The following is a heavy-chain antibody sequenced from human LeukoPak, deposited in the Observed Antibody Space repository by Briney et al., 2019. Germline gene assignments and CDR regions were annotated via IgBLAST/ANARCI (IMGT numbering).Heavy chain of an antibody. Sequence: GGSLRLSCAASGFTFSSYGMSWVRQAPGKGLEWVSSISGSGGSTYYADSVKGRFTISRDNSRNTLSLQMHSLRAEDTAVYYCARGDPIYDFWSGGDHWGQGSLVSVSS. CDR2: ISGSGGST. V-gene: IGHV3-23*01. CDR1: GFTFSSYG. D-gene: IGHD3-3*01. J-gene: IGHJ4*02. CDR3: ARGDPIYDFWSGGDH.